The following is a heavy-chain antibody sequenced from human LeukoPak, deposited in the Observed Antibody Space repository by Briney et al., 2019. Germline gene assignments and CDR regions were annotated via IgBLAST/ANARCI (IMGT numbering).Heavy chain of an antibody. V-gene: IGHV3-21*01. CDR1: GFTFSSYS. J-gene: IGHJ4*02. CDR2: ISSSSSYI. D-gene: IGHD5/OR15-5a*01. Sequence: GGSLRLSCAASGFTFSSYSMNWVRQAPGKGLEWFSSISSSSSYIYYADSVKGRFTISRDNAKNSLYLQMNSLRAEDTAVYYCAKDHPSTSTQFDDWGQGTLVTVSS. CDR3: AKDHPSTSTQFDD.